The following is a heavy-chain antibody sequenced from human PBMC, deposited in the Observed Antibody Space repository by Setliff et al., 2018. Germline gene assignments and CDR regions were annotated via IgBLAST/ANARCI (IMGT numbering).Heavy chain of an antibody. CDR2: VNPSGGHP. J-gene: IGHJ4*02. CDR1: GYTFINFR. Sequence: ASVKVSCKSSGYTFINFRLHWVRLAPGQGLQWMGMVNPSGGHPVYAQKFQGRVTMTSDTSTNTVYMDLSSLTSEDTAVYFCARGRQVHRHLVIVPAAAFDFWGQGARVTVSS. CDR3: ARGRQVHRHLVIVPAAAFDF. D-gene: IGHD2-2*01. V-gene: IGHV1-46*01.